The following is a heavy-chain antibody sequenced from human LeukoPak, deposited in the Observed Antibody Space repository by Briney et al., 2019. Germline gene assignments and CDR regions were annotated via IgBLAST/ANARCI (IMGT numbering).Heavy chain of an antibody. V-gene: IGHV3-30-3*01. Sequence: PGGSLRLSCAASGFTFSSYAMHWVRQAPGKGLEWVAVISYDGSNKYYADSVKGRFTISRDNSKNTLYLQMNSLRAEDTAVYYCARGESGSYYPVDYWGQGTLVTVSS. D-gene: IGHD1-26*01. CDR1: GFTFSSYA. CDR2: ISYDGSNK. J-gene: IGHJ4*02. CDR3: ARGESGSYYPVDY.